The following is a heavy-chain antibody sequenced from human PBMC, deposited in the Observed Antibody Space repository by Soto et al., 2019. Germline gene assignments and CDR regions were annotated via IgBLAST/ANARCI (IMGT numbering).Heavy chain of an antibody. CDR3: ARESEDLTSNFDY. J-gene: IGHJ4*02. Sequence: GGSLRLSCAASGFTFSSYAMSWVRQAPGKGLEWVSSISSTTNYIYYGDSMKGRFTISRDNAKNSLYLEMNSLRAEDTAVYYCARESEDLTSNFDYWGQGTLVTVSS. V-gene: IGHV3-21*06. CDR2: ISSTTNYI. CDR1: GFTFSSYA.